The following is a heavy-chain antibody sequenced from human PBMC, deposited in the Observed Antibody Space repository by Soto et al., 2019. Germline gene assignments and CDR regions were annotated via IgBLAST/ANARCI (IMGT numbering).Heavy chain of an antibody. J-gene: IGHJ6*03. CDR2: IYYSGST. CDR3: ARLGTTDYYYYYMDV. V-gene: IGHV4-39*01. CDR1: GGSISSSSYY. Sequence: SETLSLTCTVSGGSISSSSYYWGWIRQPPGKGLEWIGSIYYSGSTYYNPSLKSRVTISVDTSKNQFSLKLSSVTAADTAVYYCARLGTTDYYYYYMDVWGKGTTVTVSS. D-gene: IGHD4-17*01.